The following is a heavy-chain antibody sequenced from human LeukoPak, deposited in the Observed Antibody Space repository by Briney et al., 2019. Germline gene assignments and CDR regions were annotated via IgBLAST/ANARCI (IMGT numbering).Heavy chain of an antibody. D-gene: IGHD3-22*01. V-gene: IGHV3-20*01. Sequence: GGSLRLSCAASGFTFADYGMSWVRQAPGKGLGWVSAINWNGGSTGYADSVKGRFTISRDNAKNSLYLQMNSLRAEDTALYHCARAYYYDSSGYFPDWGQGTLVIVSS. CDR2: INWNGGST. CDR1: GFTFADYG. J-gene: IGHJ4*02. CDR3: ARAYYYDSSGYFPD.